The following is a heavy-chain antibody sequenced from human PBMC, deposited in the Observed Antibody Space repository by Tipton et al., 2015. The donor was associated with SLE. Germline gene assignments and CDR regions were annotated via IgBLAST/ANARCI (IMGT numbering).Heavy chain of an antibody. Sequence: TLSLTCTVSGGSIRSDYWNWIRQPPGKGLEWIGYINYSGSTNYNPSLKSRVTISVDTSKNQFSLSLYSVTVEDTAVYYCARGVTTQSFDYWGQGTLVTVSS. CDR3: ARGVTTQSFDY. CDR1: GGSIRSDY. J-gene: IGHJ4*02. D-gene: IGHD4-17*01. V-gene: IGHV4-59*08. CDR2: INYSGST.